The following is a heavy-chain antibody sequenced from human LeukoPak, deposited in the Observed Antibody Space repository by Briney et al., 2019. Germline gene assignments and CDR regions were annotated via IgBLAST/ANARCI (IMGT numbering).Heavy chain of an antibody. V-gene: IGHV1-46*01. Sequence: GASVKVSCKASGYTFTSYYMHWVRQAPGQGLEWMGIINPSGGSTSYAQKFQGRVTMTRDTSTSTVYMELSSLRSEDTAVYYCARASYYDSSGSPSYAFDIWGQGTMVTVSS. CDR2: INPSGGST. CDR3: ARASYYDSSGSPSYAFDI. CDR1: GYTFTSYY. D-gene: IGHD3-22*01. J-gene: IGHJ3*02.